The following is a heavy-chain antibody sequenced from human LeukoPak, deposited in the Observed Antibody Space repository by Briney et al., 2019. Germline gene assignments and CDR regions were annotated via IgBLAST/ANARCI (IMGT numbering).Heavy chain of an antibody. J-gene: IGHJ4*02. D-gene: IGHD1-26*01. Sequence: GESLKISCKGSGYSFNSYWIGWVRQMPGKGLKWMGINYPGDSDARYSPSFQGQVTISADKSISTAYLQWSSLKASDTAMYYCARRRDLYSGSYYPFDYWGQGTLVTVSS. CDR3: ARRRDLYSGSYYPFDY. CDR2: NYPGDSDA. CDR1: GYSFNSYW. V-gene: IGHV5-51*01.